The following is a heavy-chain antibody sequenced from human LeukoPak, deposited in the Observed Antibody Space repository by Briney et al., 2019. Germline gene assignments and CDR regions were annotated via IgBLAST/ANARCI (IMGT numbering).Heavy chain of an antibody. CDR2: INNDGDST. CDR1: GFSFNSYA. J-gene: IGHJ4*02. V-gene: IGHV3-23*01. CDR3: AKEGFDS. Sequence: PGGSLRLSCAASGFSFNSYAMSWVRQAPGKGLEWVSAINNDGDSTYSADSVKGRFTVSRDNSKNTLYLQMNSLRAEDAAVYYCAKEGFDSWGQGTLVTVSS.